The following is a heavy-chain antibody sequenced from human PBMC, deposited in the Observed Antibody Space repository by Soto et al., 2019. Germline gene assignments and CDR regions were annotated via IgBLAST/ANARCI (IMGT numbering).Heavy chain of an antibody. CDR1: GGSLSGYY. CDR3: ARGWGRIFDY. Sequence: QVQLQQWGAGLLKPSETLSLTCAVYGGSLSGYYWNWIRQPPGKGLEWIGEINHSGDTNYNSSLKSRVTISVDTSKNQFSLKLSSVTAADTAVYYCARGWGRIFDYWGQGTLVTVS. D-gene: IGHD7-27*01. J-gene: IGHJ4*02. V-gene: IGHV4-34*01. CDR2: INHSGDT.